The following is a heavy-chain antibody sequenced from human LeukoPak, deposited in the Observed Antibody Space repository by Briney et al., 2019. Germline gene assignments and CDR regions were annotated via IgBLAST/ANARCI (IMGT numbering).Heavy chain of an antibody. V-gene: IGHV4-4*09. D-gene: IGHD2-21*01. CDR1: GGSISSYY. Sequence: PSETLSLTCTVSGGSISSYYWSWIRQPPGKGLEWIGYIYISGSTIYNPSPKSRVTISVDTSKNKSSLKLSSVTAADTAVYYCASHLDPVFATRGWFDPWGQGTLVTVSS. J-gene: IGHJ5*02. CDR3: ASHLDPVFATRGWFDP. CDR2: IYISGST.